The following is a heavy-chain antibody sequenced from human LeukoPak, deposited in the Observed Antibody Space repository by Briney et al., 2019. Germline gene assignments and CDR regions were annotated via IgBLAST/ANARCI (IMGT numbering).Heavy chain of an antibody. J-gene: IGHJ3*02. CDR2: INPSGGST. V-gene: IGHV1-46*01. CDR1: GYTFTSYY. CDR3: ARDPGDGSGSDAFDI. Sequence: ASVKVSCRASGYTFTSYYMHWVRQAPGQGLEWMGIINPSGGSTSYAQKFQGRVTMTRDMSTSTVYMELSSLRSEDTAVYYCARDPGDGSGSDAFDIWGQGTMVTVSS. D-gene: IGHD3-10*01.